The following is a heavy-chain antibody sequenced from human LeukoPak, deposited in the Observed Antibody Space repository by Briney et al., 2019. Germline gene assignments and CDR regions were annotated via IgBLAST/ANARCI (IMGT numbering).Heavy chain of an antibody. V-gene: IGHV3-48*01. J-gene: IGHJ4*02. Sequence: EGSLRLSCAASGFTFSSYSMNWVRQAPGEGLEWVSYISSSSSTIYYADSVKGRFTISRDNAKNSLYLQMNSLSAEDTAVYYCAGGYDLWSGYYPMMSYYFDYWGQGTLVTVSS. CDR3: AGGYDLWSGYYPMMSYYFDY. D-gene: IGHD3-3*01. CDR1: GFTFSSYS. CDR2: ISSSSSTI.